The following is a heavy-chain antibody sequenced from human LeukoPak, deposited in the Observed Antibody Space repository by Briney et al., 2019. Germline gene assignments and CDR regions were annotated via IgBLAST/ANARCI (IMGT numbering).Heavy chain of an antibody. V-gene: IGHV4-34*01. CDR3: ARRNDEFGELFSYFDY. Sequence: SETLSLTCAVYGGSFSGYYWSWIRQLPGKGLEWIGEINHSGSTNYNPSLKSRVTISVDTSKNQFSLKLSSVTAADTAVYYCARRNDEFGELFSYFDYWGQGTLVTVSS. CDR2: INHSGST. CDR1: GGSFSGYY. D-gene: IGHD3-10*01. J-gene: IGHJ4*02.